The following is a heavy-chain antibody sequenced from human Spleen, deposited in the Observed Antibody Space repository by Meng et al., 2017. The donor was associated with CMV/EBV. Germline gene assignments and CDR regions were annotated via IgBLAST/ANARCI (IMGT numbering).Heavy chain of an antibody. J-gene: IGHJ4*02. CDR1: GFTFDDYG. D-gene: IGHD3-16*02. CDR2: ITWDGGRT. CDR3: ARWGGYHLDY. V-gene: IGHV3-20*04. Sequence: GESLKISCAASGFTFDDYGMSWVRQAPGKGLEWVALITWDGGRTIYGDSVRGRFTISRDNGRNSLYLQMNSLRAEDTAVYYCARWGGYHLDYWGQGTLVTVSS.